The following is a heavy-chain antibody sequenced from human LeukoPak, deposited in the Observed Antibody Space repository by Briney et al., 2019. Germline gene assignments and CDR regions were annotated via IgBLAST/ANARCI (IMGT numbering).Heavy chain of an antibody. CDR2: IRFGGSNK. D-gene: IGHD6-19*01. V-gene: IGHV3-30*02. CDR1: GFTFSSYA. Sequence: GGSLRLSCAASGFTFSSYAMHWVRQAPGKGLEWVSFIRFGGSNKYYADSVKGRFTISRDNSKNTLYLQMNSLRAEDTAVYYCAKDLGSGWTLYYFDYWGQGTLVTVSS. CDR3: AKDLGSGWTLYYFDY. J-gene: IGHJ4*02.